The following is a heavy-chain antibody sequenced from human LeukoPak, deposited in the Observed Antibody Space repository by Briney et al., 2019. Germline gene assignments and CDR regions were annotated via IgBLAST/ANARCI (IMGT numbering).Heavy chain of an antibody. CDR2: ISGDGTST. D-gene: IGHD3-22*01. Sequence: PGGSLRLSCAASEFTFDESALHWVRQAPGKGLEGVSLISGDGTSTSYADAVRGRFAISGDNSEDSLYRQMDSLRSEDTGLYFSARDLWNWYDTSGYFACWGQGPRVTVSS. V-gene: IGHV3-43*02. CDR1: EFTFDESA. CDR3: ARDLWNWYDTSGYFAC. J-gene: IGHJ4*02.